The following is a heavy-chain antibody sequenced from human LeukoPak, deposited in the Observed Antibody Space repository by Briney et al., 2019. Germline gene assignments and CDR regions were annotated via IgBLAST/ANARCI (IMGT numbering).Heavy chain of an antibody. CDR3: AKVGDSSGYYYYFDY. J-gene: IGHJ4*02. CDR2: ISYDGSNK. Sequence: GGSLRLSCAASGFTFSSYGMHWVRQAPGKGLEWVAVISYDGSNKYYADSVKGRFTISRDNAKNSLYLQMNSLRAEDTAFYYCAKVGDSSGYYYYFDYWGQGTLVTVSS. V-gene: IGHV3-30*18. D-gene: IGHD3-22*01. CDR1: GFTFSSYG.